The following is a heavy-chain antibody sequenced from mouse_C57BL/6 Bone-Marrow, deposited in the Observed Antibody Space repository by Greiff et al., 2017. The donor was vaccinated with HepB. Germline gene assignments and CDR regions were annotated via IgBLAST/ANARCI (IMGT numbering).Heavy chain of an antibody. CDR2: ISSGGSYT. V-gene: IGHV5-6*01. CDR1: GFTFSSYG. Sequence: EVMLVESGGDLVKPGGSLKLSCAASGFTFSSYGMSWVRQTPDKRLEWVATISSGGSYTYYPDSVKGRFTISRDNAKNTLYLQMSSLKSEDTAMYYCARHRPVVERSYAMDYWGQGTSVTVSS. D-gene: IGHD1-1*01. J-gene: IGHJ4*01. CDR3: ARHRPVVERSYAMDY.